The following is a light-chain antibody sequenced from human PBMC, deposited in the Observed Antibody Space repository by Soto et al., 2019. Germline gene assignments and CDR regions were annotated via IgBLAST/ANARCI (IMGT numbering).Light chain of an antibody. J-gene: IGKJ1*01. CDR3: QQSYSTLWT. CDR1: QRISMY. Sequence: DIPMTQSPSSLSASVGDRVTISCRASQRISMYLNWYQQKPGKAPKLLIYAASTLQSGVPPRFSGSGSGTDFTLTISSLQPEDFATYYCQQSYSTLWTFGQGTKVEVK. CDR2: AAS. V-gene: IGKV1-39*01.